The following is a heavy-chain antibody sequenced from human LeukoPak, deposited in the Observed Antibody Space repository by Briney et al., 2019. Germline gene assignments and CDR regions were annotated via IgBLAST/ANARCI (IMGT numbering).Heavy chain of an antibody. CDR3: AKDLTYYDILTGYSLDY. Sequence: PGGSLRLSCAASGFTFSSYGMHWVRQAPGKGLEWVAVISYDGSNKYYADSVKGRFTISRDNSKNTLYLQMNSLRAEDTAVYYCAKDLTYYDILTGYSLDYWGQGTLVTVSS. D-gene: IGHD3-9*01. CDR1: GFTFSSYG. J-gene: IGHJ4*02. V-gene: IGHV3-30*18. CDR2: ISYDGSNK.